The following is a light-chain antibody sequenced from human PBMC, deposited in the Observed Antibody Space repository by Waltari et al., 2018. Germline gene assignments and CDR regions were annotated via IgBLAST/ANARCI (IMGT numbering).Light chain of an antibody. CDR3: QQYNNWPPWT. Sequence: EIVMTQSPATLSVSPGERATLSCRASQSVSSNLAWYQQKPGQAPRRLIYGASTRATGIPARVSGSGSGTEFTLTISSLQSEDGAVYYCQQYNNWPPWTFGQGTKVEIK. CDR2: GAS. CDR1: QSVSSN. J-gene: IGKJ1*01. V-gene: IGKV3-15*01.